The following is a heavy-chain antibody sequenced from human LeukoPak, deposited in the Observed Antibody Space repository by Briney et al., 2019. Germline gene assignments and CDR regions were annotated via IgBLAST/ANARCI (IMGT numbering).Heavy chain of an antibody. CDR2: ISYDGSNI. CDR1: GFTFSSYA. Sequence: SGRSLRLSCAASGFTFSSYAMHWVRQAPGKGLEWVAVISYDGSNIYYADSVKGRFTISRDNSKNTLYLQMNSLRVEDTAVYYCARPAVAGLRAGGYDYWGQGTLVTVSS. CDR3: ARPAVAGLRAGGYDY. J-gene: IGHJ4*02. D-gene: IGHD6-19*01. V-gene: IGHV3-30-3*01.